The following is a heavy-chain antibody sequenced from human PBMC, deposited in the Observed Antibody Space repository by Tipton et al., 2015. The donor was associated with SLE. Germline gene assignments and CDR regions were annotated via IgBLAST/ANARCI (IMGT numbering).Heavy chain of an antibody. CDR2: ISSNGKTI. Sequence: GSLRLSCAASGFSISDYYMNWIRQAPGKGLEWGSYISSNGKTIYYGDSVQGRFTISRDNAKNSLFLQMNRLRVEDTAVYYCAGGTGAYFNHWGQGTLVTVSS. D-gene: IGHD3-16*01. V-gene: IGHV3-11*04. CDR3: AGGTGAYFNH. J-gene: IGHJ4*02. CDR1: GFSISDYY.